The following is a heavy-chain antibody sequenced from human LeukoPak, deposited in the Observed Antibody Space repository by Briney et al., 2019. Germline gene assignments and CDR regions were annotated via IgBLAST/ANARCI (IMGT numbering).Heavy chain of an antibody. V-gene: IGHV4-39*01. CDR2: IYYSGST. CDR3: ASRHYGVDFDY. CDR1: GGSISSSSYY. D-gene: IGHD4-17*01. Sequence: SETLSLTCTVSGGSISSSSYYWGWIRQPPGKGLEWIGSIYYSGSTYYNPSLKSRVTISVDTSKNQFSLKLSSVTAADTAVYYCASRHYGVDFDYWGQGTLVTVSS. J-gene: IGHJ4*02.